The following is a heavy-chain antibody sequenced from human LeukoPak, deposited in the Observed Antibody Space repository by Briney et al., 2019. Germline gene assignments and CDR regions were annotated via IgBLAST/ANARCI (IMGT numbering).Heavy chain of an antibody. CDR1: GFTFSNYF. J-gene: IGHJ3*02. V-gene: IGHV3-48*01. Sequence: GGSLRLSCVGSGFTFSNYFMNWVRQAPGKGLEWVSFISSTGGTIYYADAVKGRFTVSRDNAKNSLLLQMNSPRAEDTALYYCARGCSRAAFDIWGQGTMVTVSS. CDR2: ISSTGGTI. D-gene: IGHD2-15*01. CDR3: ARGCSRAAFDI.